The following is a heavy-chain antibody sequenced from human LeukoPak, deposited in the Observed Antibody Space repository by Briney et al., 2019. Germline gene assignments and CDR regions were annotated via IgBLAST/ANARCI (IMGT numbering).Heavy chain of an antibody. CDR2: ISYDGSNK. CDR3: AREYSSSSDY. D-gene: IGHD6-6*01. V-gene: IGHV3-30-3*01. CDR1: GFTFSSYA. Sequence: GGSLRLSCAASGFTFSSYAMHWVRQAPGKGLEWVAVISYDGSNKYYADSVKGRFTISRDNSKNTLHLQMNSLRAEDTAVYYCAREYSSSSDYWGQGTLVTVSS. J-gene: IGHJ4*02.